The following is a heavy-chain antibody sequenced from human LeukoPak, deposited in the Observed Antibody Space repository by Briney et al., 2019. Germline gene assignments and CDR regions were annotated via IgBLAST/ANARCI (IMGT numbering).Heavy chain of an antibody. D-gene: IGHD5-18*01. CDR3: ARAGYSYGYGYFDY. V-gene: IGHV4-34*01. Sequence: ETLSLTRAVYGGSFSGYYWSWLRQPPGKGLEWIGYIYHSGSTYYNPSLKSRVTISVDRSKNQFSLKLSSVTAADTAVYYCARAGYSYGYGYFDYWGQGTLVTVSS. CDR1: GGSFSGYY. CDR2: IYHSGST. J-gene: IGHJ4*02.